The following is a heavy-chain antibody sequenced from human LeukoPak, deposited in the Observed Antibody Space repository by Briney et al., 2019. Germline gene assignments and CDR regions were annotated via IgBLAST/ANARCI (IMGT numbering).Heavy chain of an antibody. V-gene: IGHV1-18*01. D-gene: IGHD3-10*01. J-gene: IGHJ4*02. CDR1: GYTFTSYG. Sequence: ASVKVSCKASGYTFTSYGISWVRQAPGQGLEWMGWISAYNGNTNYAQKLQGRVTMTTDTSTSTAYMELRSLRSDDTAVYYCARSAGIPYYYGSGIPYDYWGQGTLVTVSS. CDR2: ISAYNGNT. CDR3: ARSAGIPYYYGSGIPYDY.